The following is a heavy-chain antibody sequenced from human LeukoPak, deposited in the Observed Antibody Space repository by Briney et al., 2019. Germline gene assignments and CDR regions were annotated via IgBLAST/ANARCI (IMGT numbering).Heavy chain of an antibody. CDR1: GGSISSYH. Sequence: SETLSLTCTVSGGSISSYHWSWMRQPPGRRLEWIGYIYYSGSTNYNPSLKSRVTISVDTSKNQFSLKLSSVTAADTAVYYCARARGGGHSGYEKGDYWGQGTLVTVSS. CDR2: IYYSGST. D-gene: IGHD5-12*01. V-gene: IGHV4-59*12. CDR3: ARARGGGHSGYEKGDY. J-gene: IGHJ4*02.